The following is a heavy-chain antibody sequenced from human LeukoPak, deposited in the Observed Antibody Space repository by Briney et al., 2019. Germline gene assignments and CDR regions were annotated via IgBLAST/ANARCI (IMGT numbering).Heavy chain of an antibody. Sequence: GGSLRLSCAASGITAADCAMHWVRQAPGKGLEWVSGIHWDADKIAYADSVKGRFVISRDNAKNTLYLQMTNLRPEDTASYYCAAHYYGTGTSQSDFWGQGTLVAVS. J-gene: IGHJ4*02. V-gene: IGHV3-9*02. D-gene: IGHD3-10*01. CDR1: GITAADCA. CDR3: AAHYYGTGTSQSDF. CDR2: IHWDADKI.